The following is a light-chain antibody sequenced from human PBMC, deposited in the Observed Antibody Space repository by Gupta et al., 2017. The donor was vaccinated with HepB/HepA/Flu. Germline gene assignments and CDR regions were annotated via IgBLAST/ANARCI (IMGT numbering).Light chain of an antibody. V-gene: IGLV2-8*01. CDR1: SSDMGAYHL. CDR3: FSYAGNDNWV. CDR2: DVF. J-gene: IGLJ1*01. Sequence: QSAPTQPPSASGSPGQSVTISCTGTSSDMGAYHLVSWYQQHPGKAPKLIIYDVFQRPSGVPDRCSGSKSGNTSSLTVSGLQAEDEADYYCFSYAGNDNWVFGGGTKVTVL.